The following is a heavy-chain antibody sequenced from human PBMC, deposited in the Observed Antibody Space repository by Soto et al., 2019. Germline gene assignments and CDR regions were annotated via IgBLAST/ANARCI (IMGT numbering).Heavy chain of an antibody. V-gene: IGHV6-1*01. CDR3: ARSEEDSDYYYYGMDV. D-gene: IGHD2-15*01. CDR1: GDTVSSNSVA. Sequence: SQTLSLTCVGSGDTVSSNSVAWNWVRQSPSRGLEWLGRTYYRSRWYSDYAVSVRSRIDINADTSKNQVSLQLNSVTPEDAAVYYCARSEEDSDYYYYGMDVWGQGTTVTVSS. J-gene: IGHJ6*02. CDR2: TYYRSRWYS.